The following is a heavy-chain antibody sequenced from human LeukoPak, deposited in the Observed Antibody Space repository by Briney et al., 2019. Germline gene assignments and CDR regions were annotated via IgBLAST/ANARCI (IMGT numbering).Heavy chain of an antibody. CDR3: ARDKKDYGDYGGFDY. J-gene: IGHJ4*02. CDR1: GFTFSSYS. CDR2: ISSSSSYI. V-gene: IGHV3-21*01. Sequence: GSLRLSCAASGFTFSSYSMNWVRQAPGKGLEWVSSISSSSSYIYYADSVKGRFTISRDNAKNSLYQQMISLRAEDTAVYYCARDKKDYGDYGGFDYWGQGTLVTVSS. D-gene: IGHD4-17*01.